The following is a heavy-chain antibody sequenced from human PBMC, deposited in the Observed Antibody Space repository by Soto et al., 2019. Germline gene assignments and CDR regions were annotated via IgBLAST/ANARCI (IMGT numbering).Heavy chain of an antibody. CDR3: ARDNWNSY. D-gene: IGHD1-7*01. Sequence: EVQLVESGGGLVQPGGSVRLSCAASGFTFSSYWMHWVRQAPGKGLMWVSRIHNDGSTTRYADSVKGRFTISRDNAKNTLNLQMSSLRVEDTDVYYCARDNWNSYWGQGTLVTVSS. J-gene: IGHJ4*01. CDR1: GFTFSSYW. V-gene: IGHV3-74*01. CDR2: IHNDGSTT.